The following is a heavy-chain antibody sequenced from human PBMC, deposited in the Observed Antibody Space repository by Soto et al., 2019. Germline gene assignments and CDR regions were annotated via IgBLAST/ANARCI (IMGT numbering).Heavy chain of an antibody. V-gene: IGHV3-30*18. CDR1: GFTFSSYG. D-gene: IGHD4-17*01. Sequence: AGGSLRLSCAASGFTFSSYGMHWVRQAPGKGLEWVAVISYDGSNKYYADSVKGRFTISRDNSKNTLYLQMNSLRAEDTAVYYCAKEGLRLYYYGMDVWGQGTTVTVSS. CDR3: AKEGLRLYYYGMDV. CDR2: ISYDGSNK. J-gene: IGHJ6*02.